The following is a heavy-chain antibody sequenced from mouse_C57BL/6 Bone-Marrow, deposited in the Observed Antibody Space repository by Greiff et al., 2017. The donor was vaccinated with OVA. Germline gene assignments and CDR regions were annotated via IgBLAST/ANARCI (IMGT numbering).Heavy chain of an antibody. V-gene: IGHV1-50*01. CDR3: ARENYGEDY. J-gene: IGHJ2*01. D-gene: IGHD2-4*01. CDR2: IDPSDSYT. Sequence: QQPGQGLEWIGEIDPSDSYTNYNQKFKGKATLTVDTSSSTAYMQLSSLTSEDSAVYYCARENYGEDYWGQGTPLTVSS.